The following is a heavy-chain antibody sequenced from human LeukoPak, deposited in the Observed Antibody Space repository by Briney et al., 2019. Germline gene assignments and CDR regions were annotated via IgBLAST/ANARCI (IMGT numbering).Heavy chain of an antibody. CDR2: ISDSGST. D-gene: IGHD3-10*01. J-gene: IGHJ4*02. Sequence: SETLSLTCTVSGASISSYYWSWIRQPPGKGLEWIAYISDSGSTNYNPSLKSRVTMSVDTSKNQFSLKLSSVTAADTAGYYCARGGLLWFGDPEGFDYWGQGTLVTVSS. CDR1: GASISSYY. CDR3: ARGGLLWFGDPEGFDY. V-gene: IGHV4-59*08.